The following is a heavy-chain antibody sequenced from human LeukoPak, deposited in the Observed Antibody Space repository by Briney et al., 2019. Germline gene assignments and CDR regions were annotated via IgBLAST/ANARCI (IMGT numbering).Heavy chain of an antibody. CDR3: ARSNDHYYDSSGYYPHYFDY. CDR2: IYYNGGT. D-gene: IGHD3-22*01. Sequence: PSETLSLTCTVSGASIRSSTFYWGWIRQPPGKRLEWIGSIYYNGGTYYNRSLKSRVTISVDTSKNQFSLKLSSVTAADTAVYYCARSNDHYYDSSGYYPHYFDYWGQGTLITVSS. CDR1: GASIRSSTFY. J-gene: IGHJ4*02. V-gene: IGHV4-39*01.